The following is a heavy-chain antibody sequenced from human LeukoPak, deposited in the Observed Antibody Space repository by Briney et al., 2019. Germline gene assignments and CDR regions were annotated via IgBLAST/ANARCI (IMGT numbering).Heavy chain of an antibody. V-gene: IGHV3-23*01. D-gene: IGHD6-19*01. CDR3: AKFKFGSSGWCDY. J-gene: IGHJ4*02. Sequence: PGGSLRLSCAASGFTFSSYAMSWVRQAPGKGLEWVSAISGSGSSTYYADSVKGRFTISRDNSKNTLYLQMNSLRAEDTAVYYCAKFKFGSSGWCDYWGQGTLVTVSS. CDR2: ISGSGSST. CDR1: GFTFSSYA.